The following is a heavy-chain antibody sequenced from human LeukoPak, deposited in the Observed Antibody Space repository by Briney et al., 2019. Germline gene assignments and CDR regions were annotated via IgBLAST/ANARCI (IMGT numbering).Heavy chain of an antibody. V-gene: IGHV3-23*01. J-gene: IGHJ5*02. CDR2: ISAGGGST. Sequence: GGSLRLSCAASGFTFSNNAMSWVRQAPGKGLEWFSAISAGGGSTYYADSVKGRFTISRDDSKNTLYLQMNSLRAEDTAVYYCARHTGYTSSWYSAWGQGTLVTVSS. D-gene: IGHD6-13*01. CDR1: GFTFSNNA. CDR3: ARHTGYTSSWYSA.